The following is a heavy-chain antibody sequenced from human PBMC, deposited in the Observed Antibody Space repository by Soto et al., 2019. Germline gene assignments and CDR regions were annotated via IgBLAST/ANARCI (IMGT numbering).Heavy chain of an antibody. D-gene: IGHD6-13*01. CDR3: VRGWIPGQHLGYIQY. CDR2: ISSDGRDT. J-gene: IGHJ4*02. Sequence: GGSLRLSCAVSGFPFSRYWMHWVRHAPGKGLVWVSRISSDGRDTIYADSVRGRFTISRDNAKNMLYLQMNSLTADDTAIYFCVRGWIPGQHLGYIQYWGQGTLVTVSS. CDR1: GFPFSRYW. V-gene: IGHV3-74*01.